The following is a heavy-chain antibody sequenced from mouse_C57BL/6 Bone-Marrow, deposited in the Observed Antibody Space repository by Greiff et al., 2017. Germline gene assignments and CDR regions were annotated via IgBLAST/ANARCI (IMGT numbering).Heavy chain of an antibody. D-gene: IGHD1-1*01. Sequence: QVQLQQSGAELAKPGASVKLSCKASGYTFTSYWMHWVKQRPGQGLAWIGYINPSSGYTKYNQKFKDKATLTADKSSSTSYMQLSRLPYEYSAFYYGASRPVVAGYYAMDYWGQGTSVTVSS. CDR3: ASRPVVAGYYAMDY. J-gene: IGHJ4*01. CDR1: GYTFTSYW. CDR2: INPSSGYT. V-gene: IGHV1-7*01.